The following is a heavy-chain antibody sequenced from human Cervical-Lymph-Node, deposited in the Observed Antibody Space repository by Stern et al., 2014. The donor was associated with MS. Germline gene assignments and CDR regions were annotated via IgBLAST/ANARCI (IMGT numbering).Heavy chain of an antibody. CDR3: ARDGDSSMLGLDV. J-gene: IGHJ6*02. CDR2: IIPMFGTA. Sequence: VQLVESGAEVKKPGSSVKVSCKASGGTLSAYGISWVRQPPGQGLEWMGGIIPMFGTANYAQKFQGRVTITADDSTNTAYMDLSSLTSDDTAVYYCARDGDSSMLGLDVWGQGTTVTVSS. D-gene: IGHD4-17*01. V-gene: IGHV1-69*01. CDR1: GGTLSAYG.